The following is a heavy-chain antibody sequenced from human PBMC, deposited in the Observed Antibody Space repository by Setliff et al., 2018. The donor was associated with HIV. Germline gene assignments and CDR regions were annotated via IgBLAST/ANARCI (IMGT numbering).Heavy chain of an antibody. Sequence: RLSCAASGFTFSSYWMSWVRQAPGKGLEWVANIKQDGSEKYYVDSVKGRFTISRDNAKKTLYLQMNSLRAEDTAVYYCARDYHAFRMIVVVDNYYGMDVWGQGTTVTVSS. J-gene: IGHJ6*02. CDR2: IKQDGSEK. CDR1: GFTFSSYW. V-gene: IGHV3-7*01. D-gene: IGHD3-22*01. CDR3: ARDYHAFRMIVVVDNYYGMDV.